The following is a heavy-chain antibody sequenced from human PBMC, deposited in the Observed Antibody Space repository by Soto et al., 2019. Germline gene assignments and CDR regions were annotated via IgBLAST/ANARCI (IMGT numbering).Heavy chain of an antibody. J-gene: IGHJ4*02. Sequence: DVRLAESGGGLVQPGGSLRLSCTTSGFSFASFAMTWVRQAPGKGLEGVATISGSDGKTYYADSVKGRFSISRDTSRNTLYLQMNSLRADDTAIYYCAKWSYLDYWGQGTRVTVSS. D-gene: IGHD3-3*01. CDR2: ISGSDGKT. CDR3: AKWSYLDY. V-gene: IGHV3-23*04. CDR1: GFSFASFA.